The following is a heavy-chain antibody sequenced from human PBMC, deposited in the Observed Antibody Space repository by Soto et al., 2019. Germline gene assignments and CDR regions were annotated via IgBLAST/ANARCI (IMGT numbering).Heavy chain of an antibody. CDR3: ARDKDRLQLGGNYHYILDV. J-gene: IGHJ6*02. CDR1: GGTFSTSA. V-gene: IGHV1-69*12. CDR2: IMPVFPTP. Sequence: QVQLVQSGAEVKKPGSSVKVSCKASGGTFSTSAISWVRQAPGQGLEWVGGIMPVFPTPDYAQNFQGRVTITAAESTTTAYLELTSLRADDTAVYYCARDKDRLQLGGNYHYILDVWCQGTAITVSS. D-gene: IGHD1-1*01.